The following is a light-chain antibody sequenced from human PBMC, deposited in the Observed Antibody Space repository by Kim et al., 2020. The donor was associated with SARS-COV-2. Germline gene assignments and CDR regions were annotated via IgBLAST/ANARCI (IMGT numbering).Light chain of an antibody. CDR2: DNN. V-gene: IGLV1-51*01. J-gene: IGLJ2*01. Sequence: GQKVTISCSGSSSKIGNNYVSWYQQLPGTAPKLLIYDNNKRPSGIPDRFSGSKSGTSATLGITGLQTGDEADYYCGTWYSSLSAVVFGGGTQLTVL. CDR1: SSKIGNNY. CDR3: GTWYSSLSAVV.